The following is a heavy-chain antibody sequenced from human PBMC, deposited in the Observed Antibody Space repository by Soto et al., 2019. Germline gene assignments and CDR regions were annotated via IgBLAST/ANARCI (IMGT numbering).Heavy chain of an antibody. CDR2: IYYSGST. CDR3: NSLKTEDTAVYYCLGSLDY. CDR1: GGSISSYY. Sequence: PSETLSLTCTVSGGSISSYYWSWIRQPPGKGLEWIGYIYYSGSTNYNPSLKSRVTISVDTSKNQFSLKLSSVSSVFRLYLQMNSLKTEDTAVYYCLGSLDYWGQGTLVTVSS. V-gene: IGHV4-59*01. J-gene: IGHJ4*02. D-gene: IGHD3-10*01.